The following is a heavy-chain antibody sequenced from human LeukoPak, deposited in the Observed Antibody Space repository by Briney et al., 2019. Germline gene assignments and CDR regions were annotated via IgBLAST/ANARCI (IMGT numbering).Heavy chain of an antibody. J-gene: IGHJ4*02. Sequence: PGGSLGLSCAASGFTFRNYVIHWVRQAPGKGLEWVAVISYDGSNKYYADSVKGRFTISRDNSKNTLYLQMNSLRAEDTAVYYCAKDLIRRDGYNTVMDYWGQGTLVTVSS. CDR2: ISYDGSNK. V-gene: IGHV3-30*18. D-gene: IGHD5-24*01. CDR1: GFTFRNYV. CDR3: AKDLIRRDGYNTVMDY.